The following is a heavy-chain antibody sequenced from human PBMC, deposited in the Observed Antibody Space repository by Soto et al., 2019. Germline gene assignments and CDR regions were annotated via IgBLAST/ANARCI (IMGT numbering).Heavy chain of an antibody. J-gene: IGHJ4*02. CDR3: VREGRYTNSWKPFDY. CDR1: GFTFSSYS. CDR2: ISSSSSTI. D-gene: IGHD6-13*01. V-gene: IGHV3-48*01. Sequence: EVQLVESGGGLIQPGSSLRLSCAASGFTFSSYSMNWVRQTPGKGLEWLSYISSSSSTIYYADSVKGRFTISRDNAKNALYLQMNSLRAEDTAVYFCVREGRYTNSWKPFDYWGQGTLVTVSS.